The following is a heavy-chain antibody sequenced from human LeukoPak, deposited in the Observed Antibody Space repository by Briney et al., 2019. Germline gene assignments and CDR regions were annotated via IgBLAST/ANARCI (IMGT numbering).Heavy chain of an antibody. J-gene: IGHJ6*02. D-gene: IGHD6-13*01. Sequence: GGSLRLSCAASGFTFSDYYMSWIRQAPGKGLEWVSYISSSSSTIYYADSVKGRFTISRDNAKNSLYLQMNSLRAEDTAVYYCARDRYSSSWQKLYYGMDVWGQGTTVTVSS. CDR2: ISSSSSTI. V-gene: IGHV3-11*04. CDR1: GFTFSDYY. CDR3: ARDRYSSSWQKLYYGMDV.